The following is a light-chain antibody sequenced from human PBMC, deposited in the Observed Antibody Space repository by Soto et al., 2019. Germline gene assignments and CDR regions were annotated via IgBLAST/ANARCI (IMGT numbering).Light chain of an antibody. CDR1: QGIRSA. J-gene: IGKJ1*01. Sequence: AIQLTQSPSSLPASVGDRVTITCRASQGIRSAVAWYQQKPGKAPKLLIYDASTLEGGVPSRFSGSGSGTDFTLTISSLQPEDFATYYCQQYHSYPRTFGQGTKVEIK. CDR2: DAS. V-gene: IGKV1-13*02. CDR3: QQYHSYPRT.